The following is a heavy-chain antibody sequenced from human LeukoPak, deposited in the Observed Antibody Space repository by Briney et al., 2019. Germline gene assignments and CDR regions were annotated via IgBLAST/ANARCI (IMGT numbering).Heavy chain of an antibody. Sequence: LGESLKISCKGSGYSFTSYWIGWVRQMPGKGLELMGIIYPGDSDTRCSPSFQGQVTISADKSISTAYLQWSSLKASDTAMSYCARHGPRIPNWFDPWGQGTLVTVSS. CDR2: IYPGDSDT. V-gene: IGHV5-51*01. D-gene: IGHD2-21*01. CDR3: ARHGPRIPNWFDP. J-gene: IGHJ5*02. CDR1: GYSFTSYW.